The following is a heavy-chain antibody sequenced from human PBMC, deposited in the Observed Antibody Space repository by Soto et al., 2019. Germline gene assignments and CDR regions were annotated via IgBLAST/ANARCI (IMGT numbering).Heavy chain of an antibody. CDR1: GFTFSTYW. V-gene: IGHV3-74*01. CDR3: ARGTVRDHDGGDN. Sequence: EVQLVESGGDLDQPGGSLRLSCAASGFTFSTYWMPWVRQVPGKGPEWVSRMRSDGRSTAYADSVRGRFIISRDNAKNTLYLQMNSLSVDDTAVYYCARGTVRDHDGGDNWGLGTLVAVSS. CDR2: MRSDGRST. J-gene: IGHJ4*02.